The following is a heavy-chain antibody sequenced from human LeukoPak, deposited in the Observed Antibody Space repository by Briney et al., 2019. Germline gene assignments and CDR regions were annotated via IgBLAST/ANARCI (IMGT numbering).Heavy chain of an antibody. Sequence: GGSLRLSCAASGFTFNRNNMNWVRQAPGKGLEWVSYISSTSITMYYADSVKGRFTISRDNAKNSLYLRMNSLRADDTAVYYCARETILAVAGDFWGQGTLVTVSS. D-gene: IGHD6-19*01. J-gene: IGHJ4*02. CDR2: ISSTSITM. V-gene: IGHV3-48*01. CDR1: GFTFNRNN. CDR3: ARETILAVAGDF.